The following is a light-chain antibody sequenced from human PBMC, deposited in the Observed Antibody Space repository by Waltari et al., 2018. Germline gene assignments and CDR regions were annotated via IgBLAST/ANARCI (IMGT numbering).Light chain of an antibody. V-gene: IGKV3-15*01. CDR2: DPS. Sequence: EIVMTQSPAVLSVSPGDRVTLSCRASQSVSGKVGWYQKRPGQVPRLVIYDPSTRAAGIPDRFTGSGSGTVFTLTINSVQSDDFAIYYCLQCDNKWTFGQGTKVEFK. J-gene: IGKJ1*01. CDR3: LQCDNKWT. CDR1: QSVSGK.